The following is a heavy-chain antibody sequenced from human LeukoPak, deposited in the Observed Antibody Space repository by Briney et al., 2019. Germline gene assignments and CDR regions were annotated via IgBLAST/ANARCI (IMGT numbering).Heavy chain of an antibody. V-gene: IGHV4-34*01. CDR2: INHSGST. D-gene: IGHD6-6*01. CDR1: GGSFSGYY. Sequence: SETLSLTCAVYGGSFSGYYWSWIRQPPGKGLEWIGEINHSGSTNYNPSLKSRVTISVDTSKNQFSLKLSSVTAADTAVYYCARGIAARQWNWFDTWGQGTLVTVSS. CDR3: ARGIAARQWNWFDT. J-gene: IGHJ5*02.